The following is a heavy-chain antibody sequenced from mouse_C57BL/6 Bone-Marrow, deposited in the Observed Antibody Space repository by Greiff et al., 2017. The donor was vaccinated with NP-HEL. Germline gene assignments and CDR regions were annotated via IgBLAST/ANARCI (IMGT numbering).Heavy chain of an antibody. CDR3: TGIYYDYDGYAMDY. J-gene: IGHJ4*01. CDR2: IDPENGDT. CDR1: GFNIKDDY. D-gene: IGHD2-4*01. Sequence: VQLKQSGAELVRPGASVKLSCTASGFNIKDDYMHWVKQRPEQDLEWIGWIDPENGDTEYASKFQGKATITADTSSNTAYLQLSSLTSEDTAVYYCTGIYYDYDGYAMDYWGQGTSVTVSS. V-gene: IGHV14-4*01.